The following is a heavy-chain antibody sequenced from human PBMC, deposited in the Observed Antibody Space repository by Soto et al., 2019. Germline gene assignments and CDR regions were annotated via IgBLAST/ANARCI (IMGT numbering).Heavy chain of an antibody. CDR1: GLTFSDYY. J-gene: IGHJ4*02. CDR2: ISSSGSTI. CDR3: ARKYDFWSGYYTFYFDY. V-gene: IGHV3-11*01. Sequence: PGGSLRLSCAASGLTFSDYYMSWIRQAPGKGLEWVSYISSSGSTIYYADSVKGRFTISRDNAKNSLYLQMNSLRAEDTAVYYCARKYDFWSGYYTFYFDYWGQGTLVTVSS. D-gene: IGHD3-3*01.